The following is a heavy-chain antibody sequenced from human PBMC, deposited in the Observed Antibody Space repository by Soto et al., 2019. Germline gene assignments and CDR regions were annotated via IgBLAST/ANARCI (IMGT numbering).Heavy chain of an antibody. CDR3: ARGGNYYDSSGQGAFDI. D-gene: IGHD3-22*01. V-gene: IGHV3-21*01. J-gene: IGHJ3*02. CDR2: ISSSSSYI. CDR1: GFTFSSYS. Sequence: PGGSLRLSCAASGFTFSSYSMNWVRQAPGKGLEWVSSISSSSSYIYYADSVKGRFTISRDNAKNSLYLQMNSLGAEDTAVYYCARGGNYYDSSGQGAFDIWGQGTMVTVSS.